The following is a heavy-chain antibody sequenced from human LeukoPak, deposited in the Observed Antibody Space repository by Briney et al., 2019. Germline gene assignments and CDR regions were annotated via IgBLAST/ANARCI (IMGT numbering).Heavy chain of an antibody. Sequence: PSETLSLTCAVYGGSFSGYYWSWIRQPPGKGLEWIGEITHSGSTNYTPSLKSRVTISVDTSKNQFSLKLSSVTAADTAVYYCASAPQYSNYVDYWGQGTLVTVSS. V-gene: IGHV4-34*01. CDR1: GGSFSGYY. J-gene: IGHJ4*02. CDR3: ASAPQYSNYVDY. CDR2: ITHSGST. D-gene: IGHD4-11*01.